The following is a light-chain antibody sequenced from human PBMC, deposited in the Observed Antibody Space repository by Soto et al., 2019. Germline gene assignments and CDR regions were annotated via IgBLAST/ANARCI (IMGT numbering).Light chain of an antibody. CDR1: QSVGSN. CDR2: GAS. CDR3: QQYNVWPLT. J-gene: IGKJ4*01. V-gene: IGKV3-15*01. Sequence: EIVVTQSAATLSVSPGERATLSCRPSQSVGSNLAWYQQKPGQAPRLLIYGASTRATGIPARFSGSGSGTEFTLTISSLQSEDFAVYYCQQYNVWPLTFGGGTKVDIK.